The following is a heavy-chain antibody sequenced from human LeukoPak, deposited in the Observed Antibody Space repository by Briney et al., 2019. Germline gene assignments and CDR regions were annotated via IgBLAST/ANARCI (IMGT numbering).Heavy chain of an antibody. CDR1: GFTFSSYA. Sequence: GGSLRLSCGASGFTFSSYAMSWVRQAPEKGLEWVSAISGSGGSTYYADSVKGRFTISRDNSKNTLYLQMNSLRAEDTAVYYCAKDLGGYSYGLPFDYWGQGTLVTVSS. V-gene: IGHV3-23*01. CDR2: ISGSGGST. CDR3: AKDLGGYSYGLPFDY. J-gene: IGHJ4*02. D-gene: IGHD5-18*01.